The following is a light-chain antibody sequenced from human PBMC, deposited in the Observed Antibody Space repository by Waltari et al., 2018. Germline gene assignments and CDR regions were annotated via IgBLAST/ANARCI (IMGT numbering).Light chain of an antibody. V-gene: IGKV3-11*01. CDR3: QQRRDCPFT. Sequence: EIVCTQSPALLSLAPGGRASVSCRASQSVTNYLDWYQQKPGQAPRLLIYDTPNRATGIPARFSVSGFVTDLTLPISSLEPEDFAVYYCQQRRDCPFTFGGGTKVEIK. CDR1: QSVTNY. CDR2: DTP. J-gene: IGKJ4*01.